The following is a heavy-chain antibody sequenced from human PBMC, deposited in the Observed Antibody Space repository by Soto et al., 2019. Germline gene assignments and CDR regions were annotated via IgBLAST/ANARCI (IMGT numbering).Heavy chain of an antibody. V-gene: IGHV1-69*12. CDR2: IIPIFGTA. Sequence: QVQLVQSGAEVKKPGSSAKVSCKASGGTFSSYAISWVQQAPGQGLEWMGGIIPIFGTATYAQKFQGRVTITADESTIAAYMELCSMRSEHTAVYYCDAYSDQEMFYQPRHYWFDPLVQRILVTVSS. D-gene: IGHD2-2*01. CDR3: DAYSDQEMFYQPRHYWFDP. CDR1: GGTFSSYA. J-gene: IGHJ5*02.